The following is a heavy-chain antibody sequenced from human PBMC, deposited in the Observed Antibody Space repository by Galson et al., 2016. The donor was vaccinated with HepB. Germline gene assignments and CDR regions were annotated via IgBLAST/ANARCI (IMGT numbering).Heavy chain of an antibody. J-gene: IGHJ4*02. Sequence: SVKVSCKASGYSFSSYGVSWVRQAPGQGLEWMGWISACNGNTEYAQDVQDRVTMSTGAFTSTAYMELRSLRSDDTALYYCARDSWFYESGNYYPFDYWGQGTLITVSS. D-gene: IGHD3-10*01. CDR2: ISACNGNT. V-gene: IGHV1-18*01. CDR3: ARDSWFYESGNYYPFDY. CDR1: GYSFSSYG.